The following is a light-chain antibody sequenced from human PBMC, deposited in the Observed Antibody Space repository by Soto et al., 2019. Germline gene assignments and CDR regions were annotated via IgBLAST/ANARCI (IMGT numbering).Light chain of an antibody. Sequence: QSVLTQPASVSGSHGQSSTISCTGTSSDVGGYNYVSWYQQHPGKAPKLMIYDVSNRPSGVSNRFSGSKSGNTASLTISGLQAEDEADYYCSSYTSSSSVVFGGGTKVTVL. J-gene: IGLJ2*01. V-gene: IGLV2-14*01. CDR1: SSDVGGYNY. CDR3: SSYTSSSSVV. CDR2: DVS.